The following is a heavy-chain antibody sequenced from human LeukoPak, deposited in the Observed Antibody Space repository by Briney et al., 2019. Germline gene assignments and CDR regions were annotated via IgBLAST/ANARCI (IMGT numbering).Heavy chain of an antibody. V-gene: IGHV3-48*03. D-gene: IGHD2-8*01. J-gene: IGHJ4*02. CDR2: ISSSGSTI. CDR3: ARNPLGTIFDY. Sequence: PGGSLRLSCAASGFTFSSYEMNWVRQAPGKGLEWVSYISSSGSTIYYEDSVKGRFTISRDNAKNSLYLQMNSLRAEDTAVYYCARNPLGTIFDYWGQGTLVTVSS. CDR1: GFTFSSYE.